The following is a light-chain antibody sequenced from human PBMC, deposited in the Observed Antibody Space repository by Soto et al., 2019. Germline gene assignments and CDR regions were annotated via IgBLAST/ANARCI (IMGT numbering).Light chain of an antibody. Sequence: ELEMQQSPATLSVSPGGRASLSCMASQSVGSNLAWYQQKPGQAPRLLIYGASTRATGIPARFSGSGSGTESTLTISSLQSEDFAVYYCQQYNNWPPITFGQGTRPEIK. CDR3: QQYNNWPPIT. CDR1: QSVGSN. V-gene: IGKV3-15*01. CDR2: GAS. J-gene: IGKJ5*01.